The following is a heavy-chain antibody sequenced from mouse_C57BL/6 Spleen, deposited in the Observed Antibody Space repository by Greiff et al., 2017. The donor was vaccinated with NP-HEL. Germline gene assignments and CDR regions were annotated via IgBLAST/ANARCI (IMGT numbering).Heavy chain of an antibody. CDR2: ISNLAYSI. J-gene: IGHJ1*03. V-gene: IGHV5-15*04. CDR1: GFTFSDYG. D-gene: IGHD2-12*01. CDR3: ARRLRRVHWYFDV. Sequence: EVMLVESGGGLVQPGGSLKLSCAASGFTFSDYGMAWVRQAPRKGPEWVAFISNLAYSIYYADTVTGRFTISRANAKSTLYLEMSSLKSEDTAMYYCARRLRRVHWYFDVWGTGTTVTVSS.